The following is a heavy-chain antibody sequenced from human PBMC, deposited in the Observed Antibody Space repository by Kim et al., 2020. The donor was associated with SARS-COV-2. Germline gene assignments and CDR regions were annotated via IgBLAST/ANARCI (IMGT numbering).Heavy chain of an antibody. J-gene: IGHJ4*02. CDR2: INPSGGST. V-gene: IGHV1-46*01. CDR1: GYTFTSYY. Sequence: ASVKVSCKASGYTFTSYYMHWVRQAPGQGLEWMGIINPSGGSTSYAQKFQGRVTMTRDTSTSTVYMELSSLRSEDTAVYYCARAHYDYVWGSYRFDYWGQGTLVTVSS. CDR3: ARAHYDYVWGSYRFDY. D-gene: IGHD3-16*02.